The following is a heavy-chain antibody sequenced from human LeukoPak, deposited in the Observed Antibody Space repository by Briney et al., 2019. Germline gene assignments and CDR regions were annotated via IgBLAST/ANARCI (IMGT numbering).Heavy chain of an antibody. D-gene: IGHD3-3*02. J-gene: IGHJ3*02. CDR2: IYYSGST. CDR1: GGSISGYY. Sequence: PSETLSLTCTVSGGSISGYYWNWIRQPPGKGLEWIGSIYYSGSTNYNPSLESRVTISVDTSKNQFSLQVKSVTAADTAVYYCSRDISGGSHAFDIWGQGTMVTVSS. CDR3: SRDISGGSHAFDI. V-gene: IGHV4-59*08.